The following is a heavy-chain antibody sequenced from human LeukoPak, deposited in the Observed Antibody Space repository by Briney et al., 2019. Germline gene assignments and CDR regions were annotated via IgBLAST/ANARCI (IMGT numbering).Heavy chain of an antibody. D-gene: IGHD6-13*01. Sequence: AASLKISCKGSGYSITSYWIGWGRHLPEEGLEWSWIILPGDTETRNSPAFQRRASISVAKSISTAYLQWNSLKATDTAMYYCARQARVGSSSYIIAYWGQGTLVTVSS. CDR1: GYSITSYW. J-gene: IGHJ4*02. CDR3: ARQARVGSSSYIIAY. CDR2: ILPGDTET. V-gene: IGHV5-51*01.